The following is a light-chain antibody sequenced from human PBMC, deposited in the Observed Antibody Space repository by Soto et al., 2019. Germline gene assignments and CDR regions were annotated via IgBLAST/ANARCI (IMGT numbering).Light chain of an antibody. J-gene: IGKJ4*01. V-gene: IGKV3-15*01. CDR2: GAS. CDR1: QSISSI. Sequence: IVMTQSPATLSVSPLEIATLSFMASQSISSILAWYQQKPGQAPRLLIYGASTRATGIPARFSGSGSGTEFTLTISSLQSEDFAVYYCQQYNNWPLTFGGGTKVDIK. CDR3: QQYNNWPLT.